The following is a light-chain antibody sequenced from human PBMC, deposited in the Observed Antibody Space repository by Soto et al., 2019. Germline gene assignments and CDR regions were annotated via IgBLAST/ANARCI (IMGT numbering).Light chain of an antibody. Sequence: DIQMTQSPSSLSASVGDRVTITCRASQSISSYLNWYQQKPGKAPKLLIYAASSLQSGVPSRFSGSGSGTDFTLTISCLQPEDFATYYCQQLWTYPLTFGGGTKVEI. CDR1: QSISSY. V-gene: IGKV1-39*01. J-gene: IGKJ4*01. CDR2: AAS. CDR3: QQLWTYPLT.